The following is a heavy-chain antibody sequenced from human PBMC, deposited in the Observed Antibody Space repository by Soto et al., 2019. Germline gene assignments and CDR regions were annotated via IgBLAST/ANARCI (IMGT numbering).Heavy chain of an antibody. D-gene: IGHD3-22*01. J-gene: IGHJ4*02. Sequence: EVQLLESGGGLVQPGGSLRLSCAASGFTFSSYAMSWVRQAPGKGLEWVSAISGSGGTTYYADSVKGRFTISRDNSTTRLYLTINSLRAEDTAVYYCAEGSESSGYCCYFDYWGQGTLVTVSS. CDR2: ISGSGGTT. V-gene: IGHV3-23*01. CDR3: AEGSESSGYCCYFDY. CDR1: GFTFSSYA.